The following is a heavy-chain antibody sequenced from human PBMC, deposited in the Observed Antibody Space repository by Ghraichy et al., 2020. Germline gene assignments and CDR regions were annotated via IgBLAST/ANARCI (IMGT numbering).Heavy chain of an antibody. CDR2: INHSGST. CDR1: GGSFSGYY. Sequence: SETLSLTCGVHGGSFSGYYWTWIRQSPGKGLEWIGEINHSGSTNYNPSLKSRVTMSVDTSSQQFSLKLSSATAADRAIYFCARGGAMGHYFYYYAMDVWGQGTTVTVSS. V-gene: IGHV4-34*01. CDR3: ARGGAMGHYFYYYAMDV. D-gene: IGHD3-16*01. J-gene: IGHJ6*02.